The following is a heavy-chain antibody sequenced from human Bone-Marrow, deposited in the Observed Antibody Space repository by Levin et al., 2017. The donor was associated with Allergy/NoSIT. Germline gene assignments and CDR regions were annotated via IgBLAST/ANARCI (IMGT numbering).Heavy chain of an antibody. CDR2: MNPNSGNT. V-gene: IGHV1-8*01. CDR1: GYTFTSYD. D-gene: IGHD5-18*01. CDR3: ARYGPGSSYGVYYFDY. Sequence: ASVKVSCKASGYTFTSYDINWVRQATGQGLEWMGWMNPNSGNTGYAQKFQGRVTMTRNTSISTAYMELSSLRSEDTAVYYCARYGPGSSYGVYYFDYWGQGTLVTVSS. J-gene: IGHJ4*02.